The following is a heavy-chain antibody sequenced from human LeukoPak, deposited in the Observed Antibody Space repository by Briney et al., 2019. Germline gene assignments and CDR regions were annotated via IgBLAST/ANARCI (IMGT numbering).Heavy chain of an antibody. CDR2: IKQDGSEK. D-gene: IGHD3-16*01. CDR1: GFIFSSYW. Sequence: GGSLRLSCAACGFIFSSYWMSWVRQAPGKGLEWVANIKQDGSEKYYVDSVKGRFTISRDNAKNSLYLQMNSLRAEDTALYYCASGRQLGYWGQGTLVTVSS. J-gene: IGHJ4*02. CDR3: ASGRQLGY. V-gene: IGHV3-7*01.